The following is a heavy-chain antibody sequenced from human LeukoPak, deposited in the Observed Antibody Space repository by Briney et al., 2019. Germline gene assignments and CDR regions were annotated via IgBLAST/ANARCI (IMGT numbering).Heavy chain of an antibody. Sequence: GGSLRLSCAASGFTFTNYGMHWVRQPPGKGLEWVAVISFDGSNEYYADSVKGRFTISRDNSKNTLSLQMNSLRPEDTAVYYCARAPPGRDLLGGFDFWGQGIRVTVSS. CDR1: GFTFTNYG. J-gene: IGHJ4*02. V-gene: IGHV3-30*03. CDR3: ARAPPGRDLLGGFDF. D-gene: IGHD2-15*01. CDR2: ISFDGSNE.